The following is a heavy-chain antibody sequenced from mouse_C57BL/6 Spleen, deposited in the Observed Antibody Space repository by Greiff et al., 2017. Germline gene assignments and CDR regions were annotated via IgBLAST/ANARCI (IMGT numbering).Heavy chain of an antibody. V-gene: IGHV1-82*01. J-gene: IGHJ2*01. CDR2: IYPGDGDT. CDR3: ATAAFDY. Sequence: VQLQESGPELVKPGASVKISCKASGYAFSSSWMNWVKQRPGKGLEWIGRIYPGDGDTNYNGKFKGKATLTADKSSSTAYMQLSSLTSEDSAVYFCATAAFDYWGQGTTLTVSS. CDR1: GYAFSSSW.